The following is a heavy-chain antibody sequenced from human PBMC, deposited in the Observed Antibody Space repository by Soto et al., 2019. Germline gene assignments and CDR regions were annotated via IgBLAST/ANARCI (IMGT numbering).Heavy chain of an antibody. CDR1: GDSIRSHH. J-gene: IGHJ6*03. CDR2: ISNSGST. CDR3: ARSYYDLWSGSYYYYMGV. D-gene: IGHD3-3*01. V-gene: IGHV4-59*08. Sequence: PSETLSLTCTVSGDSIRSHHWSWIRQPPGKGLEWVGYISNSGSTNYNPSLKSRVTISVDTSKNLFSLKLSSVTAADTAVYYCARSYYDLWSGSYYYYMGVWGKGTTVTVSS.